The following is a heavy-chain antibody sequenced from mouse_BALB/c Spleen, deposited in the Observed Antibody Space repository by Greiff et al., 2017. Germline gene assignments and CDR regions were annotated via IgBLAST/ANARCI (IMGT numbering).Heavy chain of an antibody. CDR3: AREGTARATYAY. CDR1: GYSITSDYA. CDR2: ISYSGST. D-gene: IGHD3-1*01. J-gene: IGHJ3*01. V-gene: IGHV3-2*02. Sequence: DVQLQESGPGLVKPSQSLSLTCTVTGYSITSDYAWNWIRQFPGNKLEWMGYISYSGSTSYNPSLKSRISITRDTSKNQFFLQLNSVTTEDTATYYCAREGTARATYAYWGQGTLVTVSA.